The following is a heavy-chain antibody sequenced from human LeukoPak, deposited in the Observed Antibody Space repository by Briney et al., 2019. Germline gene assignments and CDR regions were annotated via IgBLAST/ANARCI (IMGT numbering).Heavy chain of an antibody. J-gene: IGHJ4*02. Sequence: PSETLSLTCTVSGGSISSSSNSWGWIRQPPGKGLEWIGSIYYSGSTNYNPSLKSRVTISVDTSKNQFSLKLSSVTAADTAVYYCARDRARCSSTSCPQVGFDYWGQGTLVTVSS. CDR3: ARDRARCSSTSCPQVGFDY. CDR2: IYYSGST. V-gene: IGHV4-39*07. D-gene: IGHD2-2*01. CDR1: GGSISSSSNS.